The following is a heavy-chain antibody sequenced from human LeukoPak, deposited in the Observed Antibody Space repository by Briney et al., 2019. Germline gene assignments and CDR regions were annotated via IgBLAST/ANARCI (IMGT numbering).Heavy chain of an antibody. D-gene: IGHD3/OR15-3a*01. CDR3: ARTGLGLYSFDY. J-gene: IGHJ4*02. V-gene: IGHV3-48*01. CDR2: ITGSISTI. CDR1: GFTFSSYW. Sequence: GGSLRLSCAASGFTFSSYWMSRVRQAPGKGLEWVSYITGSISTIYYTDSVKGRFTISRDNAKNSVYLQMNSLRLEDTAVYYCARTGLGLYSFDYWGQGTLVTVSS.